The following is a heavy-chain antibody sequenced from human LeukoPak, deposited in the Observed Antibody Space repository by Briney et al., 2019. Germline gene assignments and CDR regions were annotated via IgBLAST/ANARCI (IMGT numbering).Heavy chain of an antibody. Sequence: GGSLRLSCAASGFTVSSNYMSWVRQAPGKGLEWVSVIYSGGSTYYADSVKGRFTISRDNSKNTLYLQMNSLRAEDTAVYYCAREDFSAAAGTGYYYYYMDVWGKGTTVTVSS. CDR1: GFTVSSNY. CDR2: IYSGGST. V-gene: IGHV3-53*01. CDR3: AREDFSAAAGTGYYYYYMDV. J-gene: IGHJ6*03. D-gene: IGHD6-13*01.